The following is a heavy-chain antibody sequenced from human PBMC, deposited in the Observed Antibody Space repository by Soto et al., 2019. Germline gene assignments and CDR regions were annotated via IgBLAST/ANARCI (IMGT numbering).Heavy chain of an antibody. CDR3: AAGDRYNGSPGWFDP. CDR1: GGSISSFTYY. Sequence: SETLSLTCSVSGGSISSFTYYWGWIRQPPGKGLEWIGTVYYNENTYYNPSLKSRVTITVDTAKNQFSLNLRSVTAAGRAMYFCAAGDRYNGSPGWFDPWGPGTLDTASS. V-gene: IGHV4-39*01. CDR2: VYYNENT. J-gene: IGHJ5*02. D-gene: IGHD5-12*01.